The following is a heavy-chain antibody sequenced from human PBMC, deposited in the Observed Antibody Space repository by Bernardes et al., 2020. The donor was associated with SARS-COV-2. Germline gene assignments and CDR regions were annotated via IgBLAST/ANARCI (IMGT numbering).Heavy chain of an antibody. CDR1: GYSFSPYW. CDR2: VYPGDSDS. J-gene: IGHJ4*02. D-gene: IGHD5-12*01. V-gene: IGHV5-51*01. Sequence: GASLTNSCNASGYSFSPYWIGWVRPMPGKGPEWVGMVYPGDSDSRYSPSFEGQVTISADKSINTAYLQWSSLKASDTATYYCARRSGGKYSAQFVDNWGQGTLVTVSS. CDR3: ARRSGGKYSAQFVDN.